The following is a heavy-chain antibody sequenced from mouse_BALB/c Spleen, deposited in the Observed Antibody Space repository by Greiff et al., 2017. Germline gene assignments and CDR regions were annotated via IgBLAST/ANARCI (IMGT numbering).Heavy chain of an antibody. J-gene: IGHJ1*01. CDR3: ARAPLLRWFDV. D-gene: IGHD1-1*01. V-gene: IGHV5-6-3*01. Sequence: EVKVVESGGGLVQPGGSLKLSCAASGFTFSSYGMSWVRQTPDKRLELVATINSNGGSTYYPDSVKGRFTISRDNAKNTLYLQMSSLKSEDTAMYYCARAPLLRWFDVWGAGTTVTVSS. CDR2: INSNGGST. CDR1: GFTFSSYG.